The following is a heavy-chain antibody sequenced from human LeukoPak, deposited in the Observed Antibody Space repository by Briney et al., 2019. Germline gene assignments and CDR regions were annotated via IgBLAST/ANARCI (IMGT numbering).Heavy chain of an antibody. CDR1: GYTFTSCG. CDR2: ISAYNGNT. Sequence: ASVKVSCKASGYTFTSCGISWVRQAPGQGLEWMGWISAYNGNTNYARKLQGRVTMTTDTSTSTAYMELRSLRSDDTAVYYCARCPTYSSSWAYYYYYYMDVWGKGTTVTISS. J-gene: IGHJ6*03. CDR3: ARCPTYSSSWAYYYYYYMDV. D-gene: IGHD6-13*01. V-gene: IGHV1-18*01.